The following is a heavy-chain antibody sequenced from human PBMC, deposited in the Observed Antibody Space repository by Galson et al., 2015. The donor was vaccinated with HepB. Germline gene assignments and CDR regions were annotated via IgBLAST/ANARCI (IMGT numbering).Heavy chain of an antibody. V-gene: IGHV3-53*01. CDR1: GFTVSSNY. CDR2: IYSGGST. J-gene: IGHJ6*03. CDR3: ARGNGLRVVYYYMDV. Sequence: SLRLSCAASGFTVSSNYMSWVRQAPGKGLEWVSVIYSGGSTYYADSVKGRFTISRDNSKNTLYLQMNSLRAEDTAVYYCARGNGLRVVYYYMDVWGKGTTVTVSS. D-gene: IGHD4-11*01.